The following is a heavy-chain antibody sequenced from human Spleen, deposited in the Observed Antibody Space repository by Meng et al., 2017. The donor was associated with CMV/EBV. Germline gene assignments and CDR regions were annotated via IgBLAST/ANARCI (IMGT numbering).Heavy chain of an antibody. V-gene: IGHV3-33*01. CDR3: ATLAASTPFDF. D-gene: IGHD6-13*01. Sequence: GGSLRLSCAASGFTFSNYGMHWVRQAPGKGLEWVAIIWYDGSNKYYTDSVKGRFTISRDNSKNTVYLQMNSLRAEDTAVYYCATLAASTPFDFWGQGTLVTVSS. CDR1: GFTFSNYG. J-gene: IGHJ4*02. CDR2: IWYDGSNK.